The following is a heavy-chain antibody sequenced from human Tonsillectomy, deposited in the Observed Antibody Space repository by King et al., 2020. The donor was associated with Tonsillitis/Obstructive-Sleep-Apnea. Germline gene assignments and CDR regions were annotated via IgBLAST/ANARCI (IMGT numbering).Heavy chain of an antibody. V-gene: IGHV3-48*02. CDR3: ARDQAPFPGLIYYMDV. J-gene: IGHJ6*03. CDR2: VTGSGATI. D-gene: IGHD3-10*01. Sequence: VQLVESGGGLVQPGGSLRLSCAASGFTFSDYGMSWVRRGPGKGLEWVSFVTGSGATIYYADSVKGRFTISREDAKNSLYLQMDSLTDEDTAVYYCARDQAPFPGLIYYMDVWGMGTAVIV. CDR1: GFTFSDYG.